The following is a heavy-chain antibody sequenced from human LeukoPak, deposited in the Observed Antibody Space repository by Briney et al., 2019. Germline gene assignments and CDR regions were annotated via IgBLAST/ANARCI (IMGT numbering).Heavy chain of an antibody. CDR2: LSPHANYE. D-gene: IGHD2-2*03. V-gene: IGHV3-33*01. Sequence: PGGSLRLSCAASGFSFSDFGIHWVRQAPGKGLEWVAVLSPHANYEYYADSVQGRFAISRDDSKNTVYLQTNSLRDEETAVYYCARDWIDRSLDYWGLGTLVTVSS. CDR3: ARDWIDRSLDY. J-gene: IGHJ4*02. CDR1: GFSFSDFG.